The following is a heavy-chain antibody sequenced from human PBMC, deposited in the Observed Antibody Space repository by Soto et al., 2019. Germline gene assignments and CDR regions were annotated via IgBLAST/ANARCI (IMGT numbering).Heavy chain of an antibody. CDR1: VFTFSAYW. D-gene: IGHD1-1*01. CDR3: TRGPRVSSTGTGAH. V-gene: IGHV3-74*01. Sequence: GSLRLSCEVSVFTFSAYWMHWVRQVPGKGLIWVSRISDDGSTTTYADSVKGRFTISRDNAKNTLYLQMNSLRADDTGLYYCTRGPRVSSTGTGAHWGQGALVTVSS. CDR2: ISDDGSTT. J-gene: IGHJ4*02.